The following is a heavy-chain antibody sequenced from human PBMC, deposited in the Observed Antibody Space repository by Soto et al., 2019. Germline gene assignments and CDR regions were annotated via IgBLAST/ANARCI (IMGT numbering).Heavy chain of an antibody. CDR2: IDTDGNSR. D-gene: IGHD2-2*01. CDR3: ASLSAPVDF. Sequence: GGSLRLSCVASGFTFSSYWMHWLRQAPGRELVWVSEIDTDGNSRNYADSVKGRFTISRDNAKNTLYLQMNSLTAEDTAVYICASLSAPVDFWGRGTLVTVS. J-gene: IGHJ4*02. V-gene: IGHV3-74*01. CDR1: GFTFSSYW.